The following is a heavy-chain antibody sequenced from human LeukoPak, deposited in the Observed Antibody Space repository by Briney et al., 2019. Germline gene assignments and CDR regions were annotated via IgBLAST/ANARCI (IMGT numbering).Heavy chain of an antibody. D-gene: IGHD3-16*01. V-gene: IGHV3-23*01. Sequence: PGGSLRLSCAASGFTFSSYAMSWVRQAPGKGLEWVSIISSSGFSTYYADSVKGRFTISRDNSKNTLYLQMNSPRAEDTALYYCARGGRITDYWGQGTLVTVSS. J-gene: IGHJ4*02. CDR2: ISSSGFST. CDR1: GFTFSSYA. CDR3: ARGGRITDY.